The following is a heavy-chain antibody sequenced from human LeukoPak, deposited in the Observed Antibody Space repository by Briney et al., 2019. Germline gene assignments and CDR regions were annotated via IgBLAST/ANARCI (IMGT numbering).Heavy chain of an antibody. CDR3: ASGDILTGFDY. D-gene: IGHD3-9*01. V-gene: IGHV3-11*04. Sequence: GGSLRLSCAASGFTFNDYYMTWIRQAPGKGLEWVSYISNSGITINYADSVKGRFTISRDNAKNSLYLQMNSLRAEDTAVYYCASGDILTGFDYWGQGTLVTVSS. J-gene: IGHJ4*02. CDR2: ISNSGITI. CDR1: GFTFNDYY.